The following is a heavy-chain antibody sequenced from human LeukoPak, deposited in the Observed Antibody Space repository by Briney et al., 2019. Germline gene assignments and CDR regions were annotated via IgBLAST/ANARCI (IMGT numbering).Heavy chain of an antibody. D-gene: IGHD3-10*01. Sequence: PSETLSLTCSVSGGSVNSYYWSWIRQPPGKGLEWIGYIYTTGRTNYNPSLKSRVTISVDTSKNQFSLKLSSVTAADTAVYYCARLMVRGVIITDAFDIWGQGTMVTVSS. CDR1: GGSVNSYY. V-gene: IGHV4-4*09. CDR2: IYTTGRT. J-gene: IGHJ3*02. CDR3: ARLMVRGVIITDAFDI.